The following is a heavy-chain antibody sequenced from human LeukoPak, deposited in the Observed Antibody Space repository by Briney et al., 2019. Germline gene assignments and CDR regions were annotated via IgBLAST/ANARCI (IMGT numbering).Heavy chain of an antibody. V-gene: IGHV4-34*01. D-gene: IGHD3-22*01. Sequence: SETLSLTCTVSSGSISSYYWSWIRQPPGKGLEWIGEINHSGSTNYNPSLKSRVTISVDTSKNQFSLKLSSVTAADTAVYYCARVRNWGYYDSSGYDGYWGQGTLVTVSS. CDR2: INHSGST. CDR3: ARVRNWGYYDSSGYDGY. J-gene: IGHJ4*02. CDR1: SGSISSYY.